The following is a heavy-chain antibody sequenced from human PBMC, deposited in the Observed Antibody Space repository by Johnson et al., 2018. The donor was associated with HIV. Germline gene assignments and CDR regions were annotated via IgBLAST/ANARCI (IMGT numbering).Heavy chain of an antibody. CDR2: IRYDGSNR. V-gene: IGHV3-30*02. CDR1: GFTFSSYG. D-gene: IGHD1-1*01. CDR3: ARGDGYRRAFDI. J-gene: IGHJ3*02. Sequence: QVQLVESGGGVVQPGGSLRLSCAASGFTFSSYGMHWVRQAPGKGLEWVAFIRYDGSNRYYADSVKGRFTISRDNAKNSLYLQMNSLRAEDTAVYYCARGDGYRRAFDIWGQGTMVTVSS.